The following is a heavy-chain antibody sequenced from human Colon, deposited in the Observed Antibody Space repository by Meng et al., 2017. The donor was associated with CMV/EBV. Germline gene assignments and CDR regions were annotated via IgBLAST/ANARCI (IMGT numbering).Heavy chain of an antibody. CDR2: MTYDGGKE. Sequence: PVGFWGGVVQAGGSLGLSCGVSGFTFSGYGMHWVRQVPGKGLEWVAFMTYDGGKEYYADSVQGRFTISRDNFKNTLYLQMNSLRAEDTAIYYCAKFRETKRDYWGQGTLVTVSS. CDR3: AKFRETKRDY. J-gene: IGHJ4*02. V-gene: IGHV3-30*02. CDR1: GFTFSGYG. D-gene: IGHD1-7*01.